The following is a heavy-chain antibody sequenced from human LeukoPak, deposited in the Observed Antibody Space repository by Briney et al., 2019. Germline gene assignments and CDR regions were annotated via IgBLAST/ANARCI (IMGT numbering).Heavy chain of an antibody. V-gene: IGHV4-34*01. Sequence: SETLSLTCAVYGGSFSGYYWSWIRQPPGKGLESIGEINHSGSTNYNPSLKSRVTISVDTSKNQFSLKLSSVTAADTAVYYCARSMKTGTTYAFDIWGQGTMVTVSS. CDR2: INHSGST. D-gene: IGHD1-1*01. CDR1: GGSFSGYY. CDR3: ARSMKTGTTYAFDI. J-gene: IGHJ3*02.